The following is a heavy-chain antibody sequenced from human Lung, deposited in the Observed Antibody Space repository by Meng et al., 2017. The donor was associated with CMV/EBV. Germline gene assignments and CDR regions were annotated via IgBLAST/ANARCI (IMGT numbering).Heavy chain of an antibody. D-gene: IGHD6-19*01. V-gene: IGHV1-2*02. CDR2: INPISGGT. CDR1: GYTFSGFY. J-gene: IGHJ4*02. Sequence: ASXXVFXKASGYTFSGFYIHWVRQAPGQGLEWMGWINPISGGTDYSQKFQGRVTLTRDTSISTAYMELTRLTSDDTAVYFCARGGSVLPIDYWGPGTLVTVSS. CDR3: ARGGSVLPIDY.